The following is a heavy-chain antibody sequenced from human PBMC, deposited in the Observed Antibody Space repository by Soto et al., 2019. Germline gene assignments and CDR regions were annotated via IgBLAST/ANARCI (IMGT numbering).Heavy chain of an antibody. J-gene: IGHJ4*01. Sequence: ASVKVSCKASGYTFTGYYMHWVRQAPGQGLEWMGWINPNSGGTNYAQKFQGRVTMTRDTSISTAYMELSRLRSDDTGVYCGGRGSSEGIFGSGGFDYWGQGTLVTVSS. CDR3: GRGSSEGIFGSGGFDY. CDR1: GYTFTGYY. D-gene: IGHD3-10*01. V-gene: IGHV1-2*02. CDR2: INPNSGGT.